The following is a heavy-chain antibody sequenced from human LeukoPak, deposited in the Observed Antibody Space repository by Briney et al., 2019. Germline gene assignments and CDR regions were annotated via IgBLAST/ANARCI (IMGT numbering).Heavy chain of an antibody. V-gene: IGHV3-23*01. CDR3: ASQYTSGWYVAFDY. J-gene: IGHJ4*02. D-gene: IGHD6-19*01. CDR2: ISGSGGST. CDR1: GFTFSSYA. Sequence: GGSLRLSCAASGFTFSSYAMSWVRQAPGKGLEWVSAISGSGGSTYYADSVKGRFAISRDNSKNTVYLQMTSLRAEDTAVYYCASQYTSGWYVAFDYWGQRTLVTVSS.